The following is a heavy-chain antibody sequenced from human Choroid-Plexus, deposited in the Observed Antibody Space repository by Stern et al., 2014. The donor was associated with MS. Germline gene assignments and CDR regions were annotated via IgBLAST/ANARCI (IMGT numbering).Heavy chain of an antibody. CDR1: GFTLGSCA. D-gene: IGHD2/OR15-2a*01. CDR2: VSYDGSNK. Sequence: VQLLESGGGVVQPGRPLRISCVASGFTLGSCAMHGVRQAQGKGLEWGAGVSYDGSNKYYADSVKGRFTISRDNSQNTLYMQMSSLRPEDTAVYYCAKDRQYLTYFFDHWGQGSLVTVSS. J-gene: IGHJ5*02. CDR3: AKDRQYLTYFFDH. V-gene: IGHV3-30*18.